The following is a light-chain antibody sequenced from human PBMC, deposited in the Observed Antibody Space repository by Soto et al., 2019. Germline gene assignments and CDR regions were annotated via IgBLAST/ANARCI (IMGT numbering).Light chain of an antibody. CDR3: QQYITNPDT. CDR1: QSIRSW. CDR2: DAS. V-gene: IGKV1-5*01. J-gene: IGKJ1*01. Sequence: DIQMTQSPSTLSASVGDRVTNTCRASQSIRSWLAWYQQKPGKAPKVLIYDASSLESGVPSRFSGSGSGTEFTLTISSLQPDDFATYYCQQYITNPDTFGQGTKVEIK.